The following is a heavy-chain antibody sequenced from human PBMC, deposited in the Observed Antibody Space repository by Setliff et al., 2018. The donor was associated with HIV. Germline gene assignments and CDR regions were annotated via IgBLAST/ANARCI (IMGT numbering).Heavy chain of an antibody. J-gene: IGHJ4*02. V-gene: IGHV4-61*09. CDR3: ARARGSVAYINTFDS. D-gene: IGHD3-16*01. CDR1: GGSVNSQTDY. Sequence: LSLTCTVSGGSVNSQTDYWTWIRQPAGKGLEWIGHIYISRNTNYNTSLKGRVAMSVDRSKNQFSLKLNSVTAADTAVYYCARARGSVAYINTFDSWGQGTLVTVSS. CDR2: IYISRNT.